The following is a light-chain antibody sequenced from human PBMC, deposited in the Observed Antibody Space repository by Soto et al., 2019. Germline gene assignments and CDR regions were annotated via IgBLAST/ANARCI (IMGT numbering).Light chain of an antibody. V-gene: IGLV2-23*02. CDR3: CSYAGRATYV. Sequence: QSALTQPASVSGSPGQSITISCTGPSSDVGSYNLVSWYQQYPGKAPKLIIFEVFKRPSGVSHRFSGSKSGNTASLTISGLRAEDEANYYCCSYAGRATYVFGGGIKLTVL. J-gene: IGLJ2*01. CDR1: SSDVGSYNL. CDR2: EVF.